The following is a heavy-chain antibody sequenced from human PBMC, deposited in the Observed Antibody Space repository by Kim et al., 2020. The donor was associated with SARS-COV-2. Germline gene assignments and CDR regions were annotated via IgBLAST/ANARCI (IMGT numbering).Heavy chain of an antibody. CDR2: ISGSGGST. CDR3: AKGRVGATWGTGRVGTYYGMDV. D-gene: IGHD1-26*01. V-gene: IGHV3-23*01. J-gene: IGHJ6*02. CDR1: GFTFSSYA. Sequence: GGSLRLSCAASGFTFSSYAMSWVRQAPGKGLEWVSAISGSGGSTYYADSVKGRFTISRDNSKNTLYLQMNSLRAEDTAVYYCAKGRVGATWGTGRVGTYYGMDVWGQGTTVTVSS.